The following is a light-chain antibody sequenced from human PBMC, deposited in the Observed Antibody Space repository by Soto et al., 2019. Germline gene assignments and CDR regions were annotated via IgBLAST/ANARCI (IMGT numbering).Light chain of an antibody. J-gene: IGKJ1*01. Sequence: EIVLTQSPGTLSLSPGERATLSCRTSQSVSSSYLAWYQQKPGQAPRLLIYGASSRATGIPPRFSGSGSGTDFTLAISGLEPEDLAVYYCQQRYNWPWTFGQGTKVDIK. CDR1: QSVSSSY. CDR2: GAS. CDR3: QQRYNWPWT. V-gene: IGKV3D-20*02.